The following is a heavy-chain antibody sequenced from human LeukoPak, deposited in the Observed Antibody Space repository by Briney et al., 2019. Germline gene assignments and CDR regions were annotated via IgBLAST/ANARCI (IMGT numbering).Heavy chain of an antibody. Sequence: SETLSLTCTVSGGSISSGSYYWSWIRQPAGKGLEWIGRIYTSGSTNYNPSLKSRVTISVDTSKNQFSLKLSSVTAADTAVYYCARESPIVATIDYWGQGTLVTVSS. V-gene: IGHV4-61*02. D-gene: IGHD5-12*01. CDR3: ARESPIVATIDY. J-gene: IGHJ4*02. CDR2: IYTSGST. CDR1: GGSISSGSYY.